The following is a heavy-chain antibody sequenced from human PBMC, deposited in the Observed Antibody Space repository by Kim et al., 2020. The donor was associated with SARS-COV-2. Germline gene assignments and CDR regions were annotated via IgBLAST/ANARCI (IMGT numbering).Heavy chain of an antibody. V-gene: IGHV5-51*01. Sequence: SPSFQGQVTISADKSISTAYMQWSSLKASDTAMYYCARLPGTTPDYYFDYWGQGTLVTVSS. D-gene: IGHD1-26*01. J-gene: IGHJ4*02. CDR3: ARLPGTTPDYYFDY.